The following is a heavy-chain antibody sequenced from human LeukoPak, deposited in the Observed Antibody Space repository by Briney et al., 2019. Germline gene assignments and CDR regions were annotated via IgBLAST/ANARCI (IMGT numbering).Heavy chain of an antibody. Sequence: GGSLRLSCAASGFTFSSYAMSWVRQAPGKGLEWVSSISGGGETTYHADSAKGRFTISRDNSQNTLYLQMNSLRAEDTAVYYCARDYADYVGYFFFDYWGQGTLATVSS. CDR3: ARDYADYVGYFFFDY. CDR1: GFTFSSYA. CDR2: ISGGGETT. J-gene: IGHJ4*02. D-gene: IGHD4-17*01. V-gene: IGHV3-23*01.